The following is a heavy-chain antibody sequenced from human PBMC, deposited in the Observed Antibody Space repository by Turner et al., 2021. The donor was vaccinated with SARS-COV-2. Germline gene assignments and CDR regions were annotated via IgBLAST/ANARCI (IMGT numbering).Heavy chain of an antibody. J-gene: IGHJ6*02. Sequence: EVQLVESGGGWIQPGGSLRLSCAADGHNVASNYMTWVRQAPGKGLEFVSVSYSDGTTYYADSVKGRFTGSRDTTRNTLYLQMNSLRVDDTAVYYCARGYGSSWYRGYGLDVWGRGTTVAVSS. CDR3: ARGYGSSWYRGYGLDV. CDR1: GHNVASNY. CDR2: SYSDGTT. D-gene: IGHD6-13*01. V-gene: IGHV3-53*01.